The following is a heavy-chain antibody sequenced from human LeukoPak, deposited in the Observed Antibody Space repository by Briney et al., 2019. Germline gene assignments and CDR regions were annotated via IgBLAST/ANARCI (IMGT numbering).Heavy chain of an antibody. D-gene: IGHD3-10*01. J-gene: IGHJ4*02. Sequence: GGSLRLSCAASGFTFSSYGMHWVRQAPGKGLEWVAVISYDGSNKYYADSVKGRFTISRDNSKNTLYLQMNSLRAEDTAVYYCAKGLYYSNWGQGSLVTVSS. CDR2: ISYDGSNK. CDR1: GFTFSSYG. CDR3: AKGLYYSN. V-gene: IGHV3-30*18.